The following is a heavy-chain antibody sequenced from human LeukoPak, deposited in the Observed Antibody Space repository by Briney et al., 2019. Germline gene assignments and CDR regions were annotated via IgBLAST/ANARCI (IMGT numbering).Heavy chain of an antibody. Sequence: GGSLRLSCAVSGFTVSGTYMSWVRQAPGKGLEWVSVIYSGGNTYYSDSVKGRFAISRDTSKNTLYLQMNSLRAEDTAVYYCARALXXGHADLXXXWGQGXLXTVSS. D-gene: IGHD5-12*01. CDR1: GFTVSGTY. CDR3: ARALXXGHADLXXX. CDR2: IYSGGNT. V-gene: IGHV3-66*01. J-gene: IGHJ5*02.